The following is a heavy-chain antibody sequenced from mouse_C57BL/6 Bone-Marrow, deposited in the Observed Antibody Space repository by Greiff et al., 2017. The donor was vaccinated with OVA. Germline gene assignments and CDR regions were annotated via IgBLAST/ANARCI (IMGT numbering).Heavy chain of an antibody. J-gene: IGHJ4*01. V-gene: IGHV1-59*01. D-gene: IGHD3-2*02. CDR1: GYTFTSYW. CDR2: IDPSDSYT. Sequence: VQLQQPGAELVRPGTSVKLSCKASGYTFTSYWMHWVKQRPGQGLEWIGVIDPSDSYTNYNQKFKGKATLTVDTSSSTAYMQLSSLTSEDSAVYYCARSGEDYWSQGTSVTVSS. CDR3: ARSGEDY.